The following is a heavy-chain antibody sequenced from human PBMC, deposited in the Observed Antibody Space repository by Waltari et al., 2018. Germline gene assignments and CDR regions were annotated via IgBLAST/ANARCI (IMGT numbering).Heavy chain of an antibody. J-gene: IGHJ4*02. D-gene: IGHD1-26*01. Sequence: EVQLVESGGGVVRPGGSLTLSCAASGFTFDDYGMSWVRQAPGKGLGWVSGVNWNGGATRYADSVKGRFTIYRDNAKNSVYLQMDSLRAEDTAVYFCTRGGGSYSGQYFDYWGQGRLVAVSS. CDR1: GFTFDDYG. V-gene: IGHV3-20*04. CDR2: VNWNGGAT. CDR3: TRGGGSYSGQYFDY.